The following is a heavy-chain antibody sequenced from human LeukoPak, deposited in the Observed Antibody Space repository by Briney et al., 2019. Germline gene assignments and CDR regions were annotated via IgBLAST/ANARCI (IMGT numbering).Heavy chain of an antibody. CDR3: TRDSGTYNWFDP. CDR1: GFTFSGSA. CDR2: IDKKDKGYATAT. V-gene: IGHV3-73*01. D-gene: IGHD1-26*01. J-gene: IGHJ5*02. Sequence: GGSLRLSCAASGFTFSGSAIHWVRQSSGKGLEWVGQIDKKDKGYATATAYAASVTGRFTISRDDSINTAYLQMKSLKTEDTALYYCTRDSGTYNWFDPWGQGALVTVSS.